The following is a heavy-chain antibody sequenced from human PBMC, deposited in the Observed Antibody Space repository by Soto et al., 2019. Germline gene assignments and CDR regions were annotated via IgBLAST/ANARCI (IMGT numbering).Heavy chain of an antibody. D-gene: IGHD4-17*01. V-gene: IGHV1-69*01. CDR3: ARGDYGDNSDYYGIDV. CDR1: GCTFSSYA. CDR2: IIPIFGTA. Sequence: QVQLVQSGAEVQKPGSSVKGSCKASGCTFSSYAISWVRQAPGQGLEWMGGIIPIFGTANYAQNFQGRVTITADESTSTAYKELSSLRSEDTAVYYGARGDYGDNSDYYGIDVWGQGTTVTVSS. J-gene: IGHJ6*02.